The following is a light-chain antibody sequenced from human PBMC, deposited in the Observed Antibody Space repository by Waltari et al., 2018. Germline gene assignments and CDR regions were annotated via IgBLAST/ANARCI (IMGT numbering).Light chain of an antibody. J-gene: IGLJ1*01. CDR2: YVN. Sequence: QSALTQTASVSGSRGQSVTISCTGTNSDIGAYKFVSWYQQHPNKPPRRIIYYVNHRPSRVSTRCSGSRSGNAASLTISDRQSEDEAHYYCSSYTTSSTVVFGTGTKVT. V-gene: IGLV2-14*01. CDR3: SSYTTSSTVV. CDR1: NSDIGAYKF.